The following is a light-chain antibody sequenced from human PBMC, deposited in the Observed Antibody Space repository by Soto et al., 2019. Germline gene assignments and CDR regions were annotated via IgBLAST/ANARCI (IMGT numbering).Light chain of an antibody. CDR1: QSVSNA. V-gene: IGKV3-15*01. CDR2: DAS. Sequence: ILMTQSPATLSVSPGERATLSCRASQSVSNALAWYQQKPGQAPRLLIYDASTRATGIPARFSGSGFGREFTLTISGLQSEDFAVYYWQQYNYWPPWTFGQGTKVEIK. J-gene: IGKJ1*01. CDR3: QQYNYWPPWT.